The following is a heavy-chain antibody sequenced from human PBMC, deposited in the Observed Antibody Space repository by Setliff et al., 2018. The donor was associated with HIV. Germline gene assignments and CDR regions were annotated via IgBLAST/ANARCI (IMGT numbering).Heavy chain of an antibody. D-gene: IGHD3-9*01. V-gene: IGHV1-8*02. CDR1: GYTFTNYD. J-gene: IGHJ1*01. CDR3: ATGGYDVLTGYSPEAEYFQH. CDR2: MTPNSGNT. Sequence: GASVKVSCKTSGYTFTNYDINWVRQAPGQGLEWMGWMTPNSGNTGSAQKFQGRVTMTWDASIGTAYMELGNLRSEDTAIYYCATGGYDVLTGYSPEAEYFQHWGQGTQVTVSS.